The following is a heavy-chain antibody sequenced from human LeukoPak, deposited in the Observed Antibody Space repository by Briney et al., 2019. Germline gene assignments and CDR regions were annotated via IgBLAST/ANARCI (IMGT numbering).Heavy chain of an antibody. CDR1: GGSISTYY. CDR2: IHASGST. D-gene: IGHD3-22*01. CDR3: ARHYYDSSGYYREAFDM. Sequence: SETLSLTCSVSGGSISTYYWSYIRQPPGEGLEWIGYIHASGSTNYNPSLKSRVTISMDTSKSQFSLRLNSMTAADTAVYYCARHYYDSSGYYREAFDMRGQGTMVTVSS. V-gene: IGHV4-4*09. J-gene: IGHJ3*02.